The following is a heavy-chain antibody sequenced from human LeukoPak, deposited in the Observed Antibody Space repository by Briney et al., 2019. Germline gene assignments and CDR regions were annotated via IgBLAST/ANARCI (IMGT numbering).Heavy chain of an antibody. CDR3: ARGNYYDSSGPPPFFDY. V-gene: IGHV4-31*03. D-gene: IGHD3-22*01. J-gene: IGHJ4*02. Sequence: SETLSLTCTVSGGSISSGGYYWSWIRQHPGKGLEWIGYIYYSGSTYYNPSLKSRVTISVDTSKNQFSLKLSSVTAADTAVYYCARGNYYDSSGPPPFFDYWGQGTLVTVSS. CDR1: GGSISSGGYY. CDR2: IYYSGST.